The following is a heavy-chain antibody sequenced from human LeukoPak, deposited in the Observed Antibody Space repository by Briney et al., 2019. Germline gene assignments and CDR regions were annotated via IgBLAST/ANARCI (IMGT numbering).Heavy chain of an antibody. D-gene: IGHD6-19*01. CDR3: VSGSSGWLYFQH. CDR2: IYYGGST. V-gene: IGHV4-31*03. CDR1: GGSISSGGYY. J-gene: IGHJ1*01. Sequence: SETLSLTCTVSGGSISSGGYYWSWIRQHPGKGLEWIGYIYYGGSTYYNLSLKSRVTISVDTSKNQFSLKLSSVTAADTAVYYCVSGSSGWLYFQHWGQGTLVTVSS.